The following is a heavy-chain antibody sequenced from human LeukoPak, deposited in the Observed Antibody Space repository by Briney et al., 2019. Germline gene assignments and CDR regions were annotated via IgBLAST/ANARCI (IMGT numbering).Heavy chain of an antibody. CDR1: GFTFSSYG. D-gene: IGHD1-26*01. CDR3: ARESVGATLTDAFDI. Sequence: GRSLSLSCAASGFTFSSYGMHWVRQAPGKGLEWVAVIWYDGSNKYYADSVKGRFTISSDNSKNTLYLQMNSLRAEDTAVYYCARESVGATLTDAFDIWGQETLATVSS. CDR2: IWYDGSNK. V-gene: IGHV3-33*08. J-gene: IGHJ3*02.